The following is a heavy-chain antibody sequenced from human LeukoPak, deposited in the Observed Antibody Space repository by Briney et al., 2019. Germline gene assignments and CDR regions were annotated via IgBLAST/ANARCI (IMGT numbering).Heavy chain of an antibody. CDR2: INHSGST. J-gene: IGHJ4*02. D-gene: IGHD2-21*02. V-gene: IGHV4-34*01. CDR1: GGSFSGYY. Sequence: PSGTLSLTCAVYGGSFSGYYWSWIRQPPGKGLEWIGEINHSGSTNYDPSLKSRVTISVDTSKNQFSLKLRSVTAADTAVYYCARVGDHLSFDYWGQGTLVTVSS. CDR3: ARVGDHLSFDY.